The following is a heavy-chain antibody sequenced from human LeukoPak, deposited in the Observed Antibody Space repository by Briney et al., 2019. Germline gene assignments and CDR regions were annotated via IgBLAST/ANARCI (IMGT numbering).Heavy chain of an antibody. CDR3: ASQPPYYYDSRTLGY. V-gene: IGHV4-4*02. Sequence: PGGSLRLSCVASGLTVSSYSMNWVRQPPGKGLEWIGEIYHSGSTNYNPSLKSRVTISVDKSKNQFSLKLSSVTAADTAVYYCASQPPYYYDSRTLGYWGQGTLVTVSS. CDR1: GLTVSSYSM. D-gene: IGHD3-22*01. J-gene: IGHJ4*02. CDR2: IYHSGST.